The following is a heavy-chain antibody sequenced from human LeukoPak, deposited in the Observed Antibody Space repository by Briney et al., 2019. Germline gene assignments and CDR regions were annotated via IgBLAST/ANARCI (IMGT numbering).Heavy chain of an antibody. CDR1: GYTFTSYY. J-gene: IGHJ3*02. CDR2: INPSGGST. Sequence: ASVKVSCKASGYTFTSYYMHWVRQAPEQGLEWMGIINPSGGSTSYAQKFQGRVTMTRDMSTSTVYMELSSLRSEDTAVYYCARSVYGETAFDIWGQGTMVTVSS. CDR3: ARSVYGETAFDI. V-gene: IGHV1-46*01. D-gene: IGHD1-14*01.